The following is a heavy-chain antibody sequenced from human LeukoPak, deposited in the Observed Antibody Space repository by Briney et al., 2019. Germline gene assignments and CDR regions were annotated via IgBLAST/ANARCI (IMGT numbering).Heavy chain of an antibody. V-gene: IGHV1-46*01. CDR3: ARAVVVVAALDY. J-gene: IGHJ4*02. D-gene: IGHD2-15*01. CDR1: GYTFTSYY. CDR2: INPSGGST. Sequence: ASVKVSCKASGYTFTSYYMHWVRQAPGQGLEWMGIINPSGGSTSYAQKFQGRVTMTRDMSTSTVYMELSSLRSEDTAVYYCARAVVVVAALDYWGQGTLVTVSS.